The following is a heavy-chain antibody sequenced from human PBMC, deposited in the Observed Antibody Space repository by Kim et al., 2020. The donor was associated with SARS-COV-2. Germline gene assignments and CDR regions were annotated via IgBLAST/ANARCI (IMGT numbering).Heavy chain of an antibody. D-gene: IGHD3-10*01. V-gene: IGHV3-23*01. Sequence: GGRPPYPHSVQGRFAITEANSKNPLYLQMNSLRAEDTAIYYCTRHAGGFDSWGQGTLVTVSS. CDR3: TRHAGGFDS. CDR2: GGRP. J-gene: IGHJ4*02.